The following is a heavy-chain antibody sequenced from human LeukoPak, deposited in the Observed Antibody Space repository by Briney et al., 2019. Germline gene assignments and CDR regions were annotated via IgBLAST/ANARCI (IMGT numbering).Heavy chain of an antibody. Sequence: PGGSLRLSCAASGFTFSSYAMHWVRQAPGKGLEWVAVISYDGSNKYYADSVKGRFTISRDNSKNTLYLQMNSLRAEDTAVYYCARSGVPAARSWFDPWGQGTLVTVSS. D-gene: IGHD2-2*01. J-gene: IGHJ5*02. CDR3: ARSGVPAARSWFDP. V-gene: IGHV3-30-3*01. CDR2: ISYDGSNK. CDR1: GFTFSSYA.